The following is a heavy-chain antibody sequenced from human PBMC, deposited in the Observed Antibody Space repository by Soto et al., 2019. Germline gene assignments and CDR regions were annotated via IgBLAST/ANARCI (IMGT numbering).Heavy chain of an antibody. CDR2: INPSGSSA. Sequence: QVQLVQSGAEVKKPGASVKISCKASGYTFTNYYVQWVRQAPGPGLEWMGIINPSGSSATYAQKFRGRVTMTRDTSTSTVYMELSSLESEDTAVYYCARVQFGSGYRYAGDCWGQGTLVTVSS. D-gene: IGHD5-18*01. CDR1: GYTFTNYY. V-gene: IGHV1-46*01. CDR3: ARVQFGSGYRYAGDC. J-gene: IGHJ4*02.